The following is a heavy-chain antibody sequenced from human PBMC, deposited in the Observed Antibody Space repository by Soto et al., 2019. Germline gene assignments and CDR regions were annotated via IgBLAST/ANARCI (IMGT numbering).Heavy chain of an antibody. CDR3: ARGGGYPDY. Sequence: TSETLSLTCTVSGGSVSSGDYYWSWVRQSPGKGLEWIGHIYYSGSAFYNPSLKSRVTISVDTSKNQFSLKLSSVTAADTAVYYCARGGGYPDYWGQGTLVTVSS. J-gene: IGHJ4*02. CDR2: IYYSGSA. CDR1: GGSVSSGDYY. V-gene: IGHV4-30-4*01. D-gene: IGHD5-12*01.